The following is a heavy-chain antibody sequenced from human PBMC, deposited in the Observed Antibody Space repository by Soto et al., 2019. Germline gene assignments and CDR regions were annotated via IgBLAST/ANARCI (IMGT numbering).Heavy chain of an antibody. CDR3: ARWEDSYYYGMDV. J-gene: IGHJ6*02. CDR1: GGSISSSSYY. V-gene: IGHV4-39*01. D-gene: IGHD3-22*01. CDR2: IYYSGST. Sequence: PSETLSLTCTVSGGSISSSSYYWGWIRQPPGKGLEWIGSIYYSGSTYYNPSLKSRVTISVDTSKNQFSLKLSSVTAADTAVYYCARWEDSYYYGMDVWGQGTTVTVSS.